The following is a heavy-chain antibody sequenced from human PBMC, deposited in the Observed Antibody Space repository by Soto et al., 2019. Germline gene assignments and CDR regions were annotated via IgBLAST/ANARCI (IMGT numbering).Heavy chain of an antibody. J-gene: IGHJ5*02. CDR3: ARVREPLTGAPWFDP. CDR2: INHSGST. V-gene: IGHV4-34*01. D-gene: IGHD1-26*01. CDR1: GWSFSGYY. Sequence: SDTLSLTFAVYGWSFSGYYWSWIRQPPGKGLEWIGEINHSGSTNYNPSLKSRVTISVDTSKNQFSLKLSSVTAADTAVYYCARVREPLTGAPWFDPWGQGTLFTVSS.